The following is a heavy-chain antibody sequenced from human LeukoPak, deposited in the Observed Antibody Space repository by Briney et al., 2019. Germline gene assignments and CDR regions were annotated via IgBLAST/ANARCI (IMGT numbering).Heavy chain of an antibody. CDR3: ARPSVGANDAFDV. J-gene: IGHJ3*01. Sequence: GASVKVSCKASGYTFTSYALNWVRQAPGQGLEWMGWINTKTGNPTHALDFTGRFVFSLDTSVSTAYLQISNLKADDTAVYYCARPSVGANDAFDVWGQGTMVTVSS. D-gene: IGHD1-26*01. CDR2: INTKTGNP. V-gene: IGHV7-4-1*02. CDR1: GYTFTSYA.